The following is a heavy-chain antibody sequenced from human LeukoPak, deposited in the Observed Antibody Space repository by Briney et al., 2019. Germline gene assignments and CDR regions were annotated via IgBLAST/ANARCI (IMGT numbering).Heavy chain of an antibody. CDR1: GYSFTTYW. Sequence: GEPLKISCKGSGYSFTTYWIGWVRQMPGKGLEWMGIIYPGDSDTRYSPSFQGHVTISADKPISTAYLQWSSLKASDTAIYYCARRVLSDAFDIWGQGTMVTVSS. D-gene: IGHD3-16*01. J-gene: IGHJ3*02. CDR2: IYPGDSDT. CDR3: ARRVLSDAFDI. V-gene: IGHV5-51*01.